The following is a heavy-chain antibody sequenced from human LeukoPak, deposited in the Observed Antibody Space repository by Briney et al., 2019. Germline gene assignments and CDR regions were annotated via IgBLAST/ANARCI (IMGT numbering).Heavy chain of an antibody. CDR3: ARAAGWFDP. CDR1: GFTFSDYY. CDR2: ISSSSNNI. V-gene: IGHV3-11*01. J-gene: IGHJ5*02. Sequence: GGSLRLSCAASGFTFSDYYMTWIRQAPGKGLEWVSYISSSSNNIHYANSVRGRFTISRDNAKNSVYLQMDSLRAEDTAIYYCARAAGWFDPWGQGTLVTVSS.